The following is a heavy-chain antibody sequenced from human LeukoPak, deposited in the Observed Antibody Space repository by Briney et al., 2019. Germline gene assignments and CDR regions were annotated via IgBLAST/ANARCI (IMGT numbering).Heavy chain of an antibody. Sequence: GGSLRLSCAASGFTFSSFAMSWVRQAPGKGLEWVSFFYSGGGGSTYYADSVKGRFTISRDNSKSTLYLEMNSLRAEDTAMYYCARVASDSSGWYHFDHWGQGTLVTVSS. CDR3: ARVASDSSGWYHFDH. CDR2: FYSGGGGST. D-gene: IGHD6-19*01. J-gene: IGHJ4*02. CDR1: GFTFSSFA. V-gene: IGHV3-23*01.